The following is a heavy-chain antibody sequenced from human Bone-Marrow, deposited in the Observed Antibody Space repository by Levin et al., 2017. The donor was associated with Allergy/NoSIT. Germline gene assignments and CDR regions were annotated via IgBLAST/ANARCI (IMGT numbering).Heavy chain of an antibody. CDR2: ISDSSNTI. V-gene: IGHV3-48*04. J-gene: IGHJ4*02. CDR1: GFTFSTYS. Sequence: QPGGSLRLSCAASGFTFSTYSMNWVRQAPGKGLEWVSYISDSSNTIYYTDSVKGRFTISRDNAKNSLYLQMNSLRAEDTAVYYCATPFDYWGQGTLVTVSS. CDR3: ATPFDY.